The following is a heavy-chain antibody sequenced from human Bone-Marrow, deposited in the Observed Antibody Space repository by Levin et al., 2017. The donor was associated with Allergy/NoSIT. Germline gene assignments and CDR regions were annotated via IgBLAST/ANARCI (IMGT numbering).Heavy chain of an antibody. CDR3: SPQLPHRDWFDP. V-gene: IGHV3-15*01. D-gene: IGHD2-2*01. CDR2: IKSKTDGGTT. CDR1: GFTFSNAW. Sequence: GGSLRLSCAASGFTFSNAWMSWVRQAPGKGLEWVGRIKSKTDGGTTDYAAPVIGRFTISRDDSKNTLYLQMNSLKTEDTAVYYCSPQLPHRDWFDPWGQGTLVTVSA. J-gene: IGHJ5*02.